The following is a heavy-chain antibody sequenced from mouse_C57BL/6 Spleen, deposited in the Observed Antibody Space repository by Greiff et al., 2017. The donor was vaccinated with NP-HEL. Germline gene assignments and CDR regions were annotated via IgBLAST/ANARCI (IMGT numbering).Heavy chain of an antibody. J-gene: IGHJ1*03. CDR1: GYTFTEYT. CDR3: ARHEEDSNYSYWYFDV. V-gene: IGHV1-62-2*01. D-gene: IGHD2-5*01. Sequence: QVQLQQSGAELVKPGASVKLSCKASGYTFTEYTIHWVKQRPGQGLEWIGWFYPGSGSIKYNEKFKDKATLTADKSSSTVYMELSRLTSEDTAVYFCARHEEDSNYSYWYFDVWGTGTTVTVSS. CDR2: FYPGSGSI.